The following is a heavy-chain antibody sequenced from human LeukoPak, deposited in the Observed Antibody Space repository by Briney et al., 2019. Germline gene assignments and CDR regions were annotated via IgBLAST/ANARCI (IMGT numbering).Heavy chain of an antibody. Sequence: SETLSLTCTVSGGSISSYYWSWIRQPPGKGLEWIGYIYNSGSTNYNPSLKSRVTMSVDTSKKQFSLNPSSVTAADTAVYYCARRSWGNNWFDPWGQGTLVTVSS. CDR1: GGSISSYY. J-gene: IGHJ5*02. D-gene: IGHD6-13*01. CDR3: ARRSWGNNWFDP. V-gene: IGHV4-59*08. CDR2: IYNSGST.